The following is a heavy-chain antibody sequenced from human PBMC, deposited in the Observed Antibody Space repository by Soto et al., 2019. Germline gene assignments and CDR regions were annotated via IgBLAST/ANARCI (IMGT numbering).Heavy chain of an antibody. CDR1: GYNFTSYW. Sequence: PGEALKISCKGSGYNFTSYWIAWVLQIPWEGLEWMGIIYPGDSDTRYSPSFQGQVTISADKSINSVYLQWSSLKASDTATYYCARLGFNYDFLSGYYNVHHYYGIDVRGQGTTVTVSS. V-gene: IGHV5-51*01. CDR2: IYPGDSDT. J-gene: IGHJ6*02. D-gene: IGHD3-3*01. CDR3: ARLGFNYDFLSGYYNVHHYYGIDV.